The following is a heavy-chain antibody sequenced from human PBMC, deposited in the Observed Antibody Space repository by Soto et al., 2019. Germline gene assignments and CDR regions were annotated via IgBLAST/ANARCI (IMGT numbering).Heavy chain of an antibody. D-gene: IGHD4-17*01. V-gene: IGHV1-69*08. J-gene: IGHJ4*02. CDR1: GGTFSSYT. CDR3: ARENGYGDYRWDY. CDR2: IIPILGIA. Sequence: QVQLVQSGAEVKKPGSSVKVSCKASGGTFSSYTISWVRQAPGQGLEWMGRIIPILGIANYAQKFQGRVTITADKSTSTAYMELSSLRSEYTAVYYCARENGYGDYRWDYWGQGTLVTVSS.